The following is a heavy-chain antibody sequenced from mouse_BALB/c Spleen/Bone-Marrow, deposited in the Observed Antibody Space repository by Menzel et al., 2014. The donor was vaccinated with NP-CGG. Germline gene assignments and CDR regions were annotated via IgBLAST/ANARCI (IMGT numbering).Heavy chain of an antibody. J-gene: IGHJ4*01. CDR2: IYPGDGDT. CDR3: VRRGNPIVYYAMDY. CDR1: GYAFSTYW. V-gene: IGHV1-80*01. Sequence: QVQLQQSGAELVRPESSVKISCKASGYAFSTYWMIWVKQRPGQGLEWIGQIYPGDGDTNYNGKFKGKATLTVDTSSSTAYMQFNSLTSEDSAVYYCVRRGNPIVYYAMDYWGQGTSVTVSS.